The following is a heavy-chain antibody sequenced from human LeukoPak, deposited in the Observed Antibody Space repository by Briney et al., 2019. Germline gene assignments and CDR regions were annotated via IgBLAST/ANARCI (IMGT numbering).Heavy chain of an antibody. V-gene: IGHV4-59*01. CDR2: IYYSGST. CDR1: GGSISSYY. D-gene: IGHD3-10*01. CDR3: ARRGTVIRGVT. Sequence: SETLSLTCTVSGGSISSYYWSWIRQPPGKGLEWIGYIYYSGSTNYNPSLKSRVTISVDTSKNQFSLKLSSVTAADTAVYYCARRGTVIRGVTWGQGTLVTVSS. J-gene: IGHJ4*02.